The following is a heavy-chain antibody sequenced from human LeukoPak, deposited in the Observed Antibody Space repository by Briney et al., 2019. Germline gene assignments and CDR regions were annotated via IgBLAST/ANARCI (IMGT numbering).Heavy chain of an antibody. CDR3: ARVRAYYYDSSGYSALFDY. CDR1: GYTFTGYY. V-gene: IGHV1-2*02. CDR2: INPNSGGT. J-gene: IGHJ4*02. D-gene: IGHD3-22*01. Sequence: ASVKVSCKASGYTFTGYYMHWVRQAPGQGLEWMGCINPNSGGTNYAQKFQGRVTMTRDTSISTAYMELSRLRSDDTAVYYCARVRAYYYDSSGYSALFDYWGQGTLVTVSS.